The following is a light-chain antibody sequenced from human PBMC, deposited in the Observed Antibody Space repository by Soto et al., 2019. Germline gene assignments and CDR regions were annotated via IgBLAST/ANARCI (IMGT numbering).Light chain of an antibody. J-gene: IGLJ1*01. CDR2: EVT. V-gene: IGLV2-14*01. CDR3: SSKRDSSTLFV. Sequence: QSVLTQPASVSGAPGQSMTISCTGTSSDVGADNYVSWYQHHPGKVPRLLIYEVTNRPSGVSDLFSASQSRNTASLTISGLQDEDEADYYCSSKRDSSTLFVFGTGTKVTVL. CDR1: SSDVGADNY.